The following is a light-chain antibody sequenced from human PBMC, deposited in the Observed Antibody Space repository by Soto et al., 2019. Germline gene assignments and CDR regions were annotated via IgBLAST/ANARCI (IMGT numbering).Light chain of an antibody. V-gene: IGLV2-11*01. CDR2: DVS. Sequence: QSVLTQPRSVSGSPEQSVTVSCTGTSSDVGGYNYVSWYQQHPGKAPKLMIYDVSKRPSGVPDRFSGSKSGNTASLTISGFQAEDESDYYRCYYARSYIPYVFVTGTKVTVL. CDR3: CYYARSYIPYV. CDR1: SSDVGGYNY. J-gene: IGLJ1*01.